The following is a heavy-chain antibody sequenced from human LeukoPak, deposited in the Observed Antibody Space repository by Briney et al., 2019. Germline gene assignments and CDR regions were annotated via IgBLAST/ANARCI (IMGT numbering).Heavy chain of an antibody. CDR1: GGSISSSNYY. CDR2: IFNSGST. J-gene: IGHJ4*02. D-gene: IGHD6-19*01. Sequence: SETLSLTCTVSGGSISSSNYYWGWIRQPPGKGLEWIGYIFNSGSTYYNPSLKSRVTILVDTSKYQFSLKLSSVTPEDTAVYYCARGWLGSGLDYWGQGTLVTVSS. CDR3: ARGWLGSGLDY. V-gene: IGHV4-39*07.